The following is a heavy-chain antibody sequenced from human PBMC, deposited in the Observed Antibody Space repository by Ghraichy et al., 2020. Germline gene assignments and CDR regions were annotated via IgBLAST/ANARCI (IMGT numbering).Heavy chain of an antibody. CDR3: ARGRWDFDY. CDR2: IYSGGST. J-gene: IGHJ4*02. Sequence: LSLTCAASGFTVSSNYMSWVRQAPGKGLEWVSVIYSGGSTYYADSVKGRFTISRDNSKNTLYLQMNSLRAEDTAVYYCARGRWDFDYWGQGTLVTVSS. CDR1: GFTVSSNY. V-gene: IGHV3-66*02. D-gene: IGHD1-26*01.